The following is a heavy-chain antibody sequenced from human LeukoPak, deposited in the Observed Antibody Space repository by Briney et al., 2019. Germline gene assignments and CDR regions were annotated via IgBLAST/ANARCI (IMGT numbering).Heavy chain of an antibody. CDR1: GFTFSSYG. Sequence: PGRSLRLSCAASGFTFSSYGMHWVRQAPGKGLEWVAVIWYDGRNKFYADSLKGRFTISRDNFKNTLFLQMNSLRAEDTAVYYCARSGINNFDFWGQGTLVTVSS. CDR2: IWYDGRNK. V-gene: IGHV3-33*01. D-gene: IGHD1-26*01. CDR3: ARSGINNFDF. J-gene: IGHJ4*02.